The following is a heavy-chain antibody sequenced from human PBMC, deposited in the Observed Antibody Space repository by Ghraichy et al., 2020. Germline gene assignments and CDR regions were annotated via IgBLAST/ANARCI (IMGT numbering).Heavy chain of an antibody. J-gene: IGHJ6*02. Sequence: SGPTLVKPTQTLTLTCTFSGFSLSTSGMCVSWIRQPPGKALEWLALIDWDDDKYYSTSLKTRLTISKDTSKNQVVLTMTNMDPVDTATYYCARIRSLGARAVYYYYGMDVWGQGTTVTVSS. CDR3: ARIRSLGARAVYYYYGMDV. CDR2: IDWDDDK. D-gene: IGHD3-10*01. CDR1: GFSLSTSGMC. V-gene: IGHV2-70*01.